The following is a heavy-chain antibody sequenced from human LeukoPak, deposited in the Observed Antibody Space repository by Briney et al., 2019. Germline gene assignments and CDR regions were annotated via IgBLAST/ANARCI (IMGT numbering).Heavy chain of an antibody. V-gene: IGHV3-66*01. Sequence: GGSLRLSCAASGFTVSNTYMSWVRQAPGKGLEWVSVISSGGGTYFADSVKGRFTISRDNAKNSLYLQMNSLRDEDTAVYYCARDGYDILTGYYQYYFDYWGQGTLVTVSS. CDR2: ISSGGGT. CDR1: GFTVSNTY. J-gene: IGHJ4*02. D-gene: IGHD3-9*01. CDR3: ARDGYDILTGYYQYYFDY.